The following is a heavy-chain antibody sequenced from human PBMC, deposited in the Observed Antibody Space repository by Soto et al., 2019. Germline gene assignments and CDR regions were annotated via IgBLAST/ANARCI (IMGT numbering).Heavy chain of an antibody. CDR3: AREIPSRGAGWFDP. V-gene: IGHV6-1*01. Sequence: PSQTLSLTCAISGDSVSTNSATWDWIRQSPSRGLEWLGRTYYRSKWYNDYAVSVKGRITINPDTSNNQLSLQLSSVTAEDTAVYYCAREIPSRGAGWFDPWGQGTLVTVSS. J-gene: IGHJ5*02. CDR2: TYYRSKWYN. CDR1: GDSVSTNSAT. D-gene: IGHD3-10*01.